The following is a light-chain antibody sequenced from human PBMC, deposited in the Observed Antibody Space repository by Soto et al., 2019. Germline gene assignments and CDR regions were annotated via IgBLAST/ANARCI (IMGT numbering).Light chain of an antibody. CDR1: QSVSNNY. V-gene: IGKV3-20*01. CDR3: QQNDDSLWT. J-gene: IGKJ1*01. Sequence: EIVLTQSPGTLSLSPWERATLSCRASQSVSNNYLAWYQQKPGQAPRLLISDASNRATGVPDRFSGSGSGTDFTLTISRLEPEDFAVYFCQQNDDSLWTFGQGTKVDIK. CDR2: DAS.